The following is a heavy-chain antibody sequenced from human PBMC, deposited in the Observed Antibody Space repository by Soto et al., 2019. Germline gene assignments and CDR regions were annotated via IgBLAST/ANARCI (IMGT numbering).Heavy chain of an antibody. D-gene: IGHD6-19*01. CDR1: GFTFSSYW. CDR3: ARDYGSVWDY. Sequence: GSLRLSCAASGFTFSSYWIHWVRQAPGKGLVWVSHINSDGSSTSYADSVKGRFTISRDNAKNTLYLQMNSLRAEDTAVYYCARDYGSVWDYWGQGTLVTVSS. J-gene: IGHJ4*02. CDR2: INSDGSST. V-gene: IGHV3-74*01.